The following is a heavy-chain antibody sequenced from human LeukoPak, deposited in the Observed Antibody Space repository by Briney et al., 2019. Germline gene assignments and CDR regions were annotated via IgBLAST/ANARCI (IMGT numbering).Heavy chain of an antibody. CDR3: ARDRHIAVAGSFDY. J-gene: IGHJ4*02. D-gene: IGHD6-19*01. V-gene: IGHV1-18*01. CDR1: GYTFTSYG. Sequence: ASVKVSCKASGYTFTSYGISWVRQAPGQGLEWMGWISAYNGNTNYAQKLQGRVTMTTDTSTSTAYMELRSLRSEDTAVYYCARDRHIAVAGSFDYWGQGTLVTVSS. CDR2: ISAYNGNT.